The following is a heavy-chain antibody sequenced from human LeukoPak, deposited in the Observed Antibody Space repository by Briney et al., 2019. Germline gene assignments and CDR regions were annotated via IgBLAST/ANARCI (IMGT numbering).Heavy chain of an antibody. J-gene: IGHJ1*01. CDR3: AKAGIGSYDFWSGYYTSYFQH. CDR2: ISGSGGST. V-gene: IGHV3-23*01. CDR1: GFTFSSYA. Sequence: PGGSLRLSCAASGFTFSSYAMSWVRQAPGKGLEWVSAISGSGGSTYYADSVKGRFTISRDNSKNTLYLQMNSLRAEDTAVYYCAKAGIGSYDFWSGYYTSYFQHWGQGTLVTVSS. D-gene: IGHD3-3*01.